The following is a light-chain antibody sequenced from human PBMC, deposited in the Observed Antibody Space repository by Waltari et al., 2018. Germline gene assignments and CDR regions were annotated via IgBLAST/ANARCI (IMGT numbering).Light chain of an antibody. V-gene: IGKV1-5*03. Sequence: DIQMTQSPSTLSASVGDRVTITCRASQSITMLLAWYQQKAGKAPTLLSYKASILESVVPLRFSGGRSGEEFTHTISSLKPDDFPTYYCQPYDSYSATFGRATKVEIK. CDR1: QSITML. CDR3: QPYDSYSAT. J-gene: IGKJ4*02. CDR2: KAS.